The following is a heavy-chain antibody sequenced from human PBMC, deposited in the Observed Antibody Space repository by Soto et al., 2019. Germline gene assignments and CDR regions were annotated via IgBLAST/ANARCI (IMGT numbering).Heavy chain of an antibody. Sequence: PGESLKISCXGSGYSFTSYWIGWVRQMPGKGLEWMGIIYPGDSDTRYSPSFQGQVTISADKSISTAYLQWSSLKASDTAMYYCARIEWSDSGSHYPLYNWFDPWGQGTLVTVSS. D-gene: IGHD1-26*01. J-gene: IGHJ5*02. CDR1: GYSFTSYW. CDR3: ARIEWSDSGSHYPLYNWFDP. CDR2: IYPGDSDT. V-gene: IGHV5-51*01.